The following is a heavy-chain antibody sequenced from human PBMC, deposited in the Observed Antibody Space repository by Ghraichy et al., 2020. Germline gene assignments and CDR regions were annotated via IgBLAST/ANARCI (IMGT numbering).Heavy chain of an antibody. D-gene: IGHD3-22*01. CDR2: MNPNNGNT. CDR3: ARVSSVPAYSLNDSPYYYINWFDP. Sequence: ASVKVSCKASGPIFTNYDINWVRQATGQGLEWMGWMNPNNGNTGYAQKFQGRITMTRNTSISTAYMELSSLRSEDTAVYYCARVSSVPAYSLNDSPYYYINWFDPWGQGTLVTVSS. CDR1: GPIFTNYD. J-gene: IGHJ5*02. V-gene: IGHV1-8*01.